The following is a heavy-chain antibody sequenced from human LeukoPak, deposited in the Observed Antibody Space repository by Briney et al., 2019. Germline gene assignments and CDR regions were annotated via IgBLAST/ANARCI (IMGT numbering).Heavy chain of an antibody. Sequence: ASVKVSCKTSGYTFTDYYLHWVRQAPGQGLEWMVWIHPITGDTRYVEKYQGRVTMTRDTSITSVYMELSGLRSDDTAVYYCTRGRGFAPWGQGSLVTVSS. CDR3: TRGRGFAP. V-gene: IGHV1-2*02. CDR2: IHPITGDT. CDR1: GYTFTDYY. J-gene: IGHJ5*02.